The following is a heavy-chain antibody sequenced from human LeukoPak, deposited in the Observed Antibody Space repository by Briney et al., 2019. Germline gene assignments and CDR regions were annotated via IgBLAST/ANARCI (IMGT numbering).Heavy chain of an antibody. CDR2: SYYGGST. V-gene: IGHV4-61*01. CDR3: ASHYCSSVNCHFESGFLGELNYFDY. Sequence: PSETLSLTCTVSGASVSSGNYHWSWIRQPPGKGLEWIGYSYYGGSTNYNPSLKSRVIISLDTSKDQVSLKLSSVTAADTAVYYCASHYCSSVNCHFESGFLGELNYFDYWGQGTLVTVSS. J-gene: IGHJ4*02. CDR1: GASVSSGNYH. D-gene: IGHD3-16*01.